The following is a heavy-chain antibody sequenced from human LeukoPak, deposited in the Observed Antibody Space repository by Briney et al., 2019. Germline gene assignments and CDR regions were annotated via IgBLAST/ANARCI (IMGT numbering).Heavy chain of an antibody. CDR3: ARASEHFYDSSGYYPNWYFDL. CDR1: GYTFTNYA. D-gene: IGHD3-22*01. CDR2: IIPIFGTA. J-gene: IGHJ2*01. Sequence: SVKVSCKASGYTFTNYAISWVRQAPGQGLEWMGGIIPIFGTANYAQKFQGRVTITADESTSTAYMELSSLRSEDTAVYYCARASEHFYDSSGYYPNWYFDLWGRGTLVTVSS. V-gene: IGHV1-69*13.